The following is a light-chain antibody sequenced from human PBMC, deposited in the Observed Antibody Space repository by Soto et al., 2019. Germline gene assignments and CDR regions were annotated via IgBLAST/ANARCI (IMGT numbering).Light chain of an antibody. V-gene: IGLV4-69*01. Sequence: QLVLTQSPSASASLGASVKLTCTLSSGHSSYAIAWHQLLPEKGPRFLMKLTSDGSHSKGDGIPDRFSGSSSGAERYLTISSLQSEDEADYYCQTWGTGINWVFGGGTKVTVL. J-gene: IGLJ3*02. CDR3: QTWGTGINWV. CDR2: LTSDGSH. CDR1: SGHSSYA.